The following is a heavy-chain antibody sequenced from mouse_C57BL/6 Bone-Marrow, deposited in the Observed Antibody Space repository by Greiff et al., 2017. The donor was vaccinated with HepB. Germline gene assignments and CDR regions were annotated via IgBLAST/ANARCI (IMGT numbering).Heavy chain of an antibody. Sequence: VQLQQSGPELVKPGASVKISCKASGYSFSSSWMNWVKQRPGKGLEWIGRIYPGDGDTNYNGKFKGKATLTADKSSSTAYMQLSSLTSEDSAVYFCARSYDYGDYWGQGTTLTVSS. V-gene: IGHV1-82*01. CDR1: GYSFSSSW. CDR2: IYPGDGDT. J-gene: IGHJ2*01. CDR3: ARSYDYGDY. D-gene: IGHD2-4*01.